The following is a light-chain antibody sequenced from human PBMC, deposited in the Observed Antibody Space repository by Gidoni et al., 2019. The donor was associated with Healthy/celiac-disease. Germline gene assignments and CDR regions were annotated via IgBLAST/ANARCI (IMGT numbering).Light chain of an antibody. CDR3: QQYNGYPRT. J-gene: IGKJ3*01. V-gene: IGKV1-5*03. Sequence: DIQMTQSPSTLSASVGDRVTITCRASQSISSWLAWYQQKPGKAPKLLIYKASSLESGVPSRFSGSGSGTEFTLTISSLQPDDFATYYCQQYNGYPRTFGPGTKVDIK. CDR1: QSISSW. CDR2: KAS.